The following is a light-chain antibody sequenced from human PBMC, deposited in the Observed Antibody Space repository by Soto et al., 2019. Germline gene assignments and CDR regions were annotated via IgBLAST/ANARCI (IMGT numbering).Light chain of an antibody. Sequence: QSVLTQPASVSGSPGQSITISCSGTSSDVGGYSYVSWYQHHPGKAPKLMIYDVSNRPSGVSNRFSGSKSGNTASPTLSGLQAEDEADYYCSSYTSSSTYVFGTGTKVTVL. CDR3: SSYTSSSTYV. CDR1: SSDVGGYSY. V-gene: IGLV2-14*03. CDR2: DVS. J-gene: IGLJ1*01.